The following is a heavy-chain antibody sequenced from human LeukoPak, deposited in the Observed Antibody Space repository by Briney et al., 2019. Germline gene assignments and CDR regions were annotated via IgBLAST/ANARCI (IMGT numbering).Heavy chain of an antibody. D-gene: IGHD6-19*01. CDR3: ARDTSSGWYRYYYYYMDV. CDR2: INPNSGGT. J-gene: IGHJ6*03. CDR1: GYTFTGYY. Sequence: ASVKVSCKASGYTFTGYYMHWVRQAPGQGLEWMGWINPNSGGTNYAQKFQVRVTMTRDTSISTAYMELSRLRSDDTAVYYCARDTSSGWYRYYYYYMDVWGKGTTVTVSS. V-gene: IGHV1-2*02.